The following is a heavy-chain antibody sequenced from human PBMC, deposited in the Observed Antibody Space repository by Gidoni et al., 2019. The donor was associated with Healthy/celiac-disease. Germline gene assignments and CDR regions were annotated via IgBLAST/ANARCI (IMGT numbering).Heavy chain of an antibody. CDR1: GFTFDSYA. D-gene: IGHD2-15*01. J-gene: IGHJ4*02. Sequence: EVQLVESGGGLVQPGRSLRLSCAASGFTFDSYAMHWVRQAPGKGLEWVSGISWNSGSIGYADSVKGRFTISRDNAKNSLYLQMNSLRAEDTALYYCAKDIGGYCSGGSCYPFDYWGQGTLVTVSS. V-gene: IGHV3-9*01. CDR2: ISWNSGSI. CDR3: AKDIGGYCSGGSCYPFDY.